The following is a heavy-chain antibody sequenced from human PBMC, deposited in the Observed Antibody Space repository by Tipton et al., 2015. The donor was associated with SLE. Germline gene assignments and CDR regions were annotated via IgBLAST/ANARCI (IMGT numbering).Heavy chain of an antibody. D-gene: IGHD2-8*01. CDR2: INHRGST. Sequence: TLSLTCAVYGGSFSGYYWSWIRQPPGKGLEWIGEINHRGSTNYSPSLKGRITISVDTSKNQFSLKLRSVTAADTAVYYCARDPYGPLDYWGQGTLVTVSS. J-gene: IGHJ4*02. V-gene: IGHV4-34*01. CDR3: ARDPYGPLDY. CDR1: GGSFSGYY.